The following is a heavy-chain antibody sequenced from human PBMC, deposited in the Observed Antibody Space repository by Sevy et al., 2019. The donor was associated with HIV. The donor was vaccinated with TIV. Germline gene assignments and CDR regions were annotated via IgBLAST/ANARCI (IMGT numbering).Heavy chain of an antibody. CDR2: IKGKIYDGTI. CDR1: GFTFSNAW. V-gene: IGHV3-15*01. Sequence: GGSLRLSCAASGFTFSNAWMSWVRQAPGKGLEWVGRIKGKIYDGTIDYAAPVKGRFSISREDSKNTLYLKMKSLKTEDTAVYYCTTASWSQEDYYNYWGQGTLVTVSS. D-gene: IGHD6-13*01. J-gene: IGHJ4*02. CDR3: TTASWSQEDYYNY.